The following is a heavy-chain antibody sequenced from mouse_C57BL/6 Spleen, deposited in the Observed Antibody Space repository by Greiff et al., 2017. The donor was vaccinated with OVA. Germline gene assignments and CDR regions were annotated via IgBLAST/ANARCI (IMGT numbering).Heavy chain of an antibody. Sequence: QVHVKQPGAELVKPGASVKMSCKASGYTFTSYWITWVKQRPGQGLEWIGDIYPGSGSTNYNEKFKSKATLTVDTSSSTAYMQLSSLTSEDSAVYYCAREDYYGSRYYFDYWGQGTTLTVSS. J-gene: IGHJ2*01. CDR3: AREDYYGSRYYFDY. CDR2: IYPGSGST. D-gene: IGHD1-1*01. V-gene: IGHV1-55*01. CDR1: GYTFTSYW.